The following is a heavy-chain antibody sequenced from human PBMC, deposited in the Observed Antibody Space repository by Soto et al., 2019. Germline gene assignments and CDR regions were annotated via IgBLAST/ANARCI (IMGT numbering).Heavy chain of an antibody. J-gene: IGHJ5*01. Sequence: SETLSLTCAVYGGSFSGYYWSWIRQPPGKGLEWIGEINHSGSTNYNPSLKSRVTISVDTSKNQFSLKLSSVTAADTAVYYCARGDYDILTGYHIGLNWFDLWGQATMVTVSS. CDR3: ARGDYDILTGYHIGLNWFDL. CDR1: GGSFSGYY. CDR2: INHSGST. V-gene: IGHV4-34*01. D-gene: IGHD3-9*01.